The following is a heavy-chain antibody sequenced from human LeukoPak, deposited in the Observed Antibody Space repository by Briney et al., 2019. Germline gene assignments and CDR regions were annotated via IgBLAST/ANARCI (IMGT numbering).Heavy chain of an antibody. V-gene: IGHV4-4*07. CDR3: ARDTISGHFDY. J-gene: IGHJ4*02. CDR2: IYTSGST. CDR1: DGSLSSYY. Sequence: SETLSLTCTVSDGSLSSYYWSWIRQPAGKGLEWIGRIYTSGSTSYNPSLKSRVTMSVDTSKKQFSLKQSSVTAADTAVYYCARDTISGHFDYWGQGTLVTVSS. D-gene: IGHD6-25*01.